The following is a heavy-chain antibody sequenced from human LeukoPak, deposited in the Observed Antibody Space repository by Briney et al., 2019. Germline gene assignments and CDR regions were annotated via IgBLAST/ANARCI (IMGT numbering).Heavy chain of an antibody. Sequence: ASVKVSCKASGYTFTGYYMHWVRQAPGQGLEWMGWINPNSGGTNYAQKFQGRVTMTRDTSISTAYMELSRLRSDDTAVYHCARDYGSSSWYSWFDPWGQGTLVTVSS. CDR3: ARDYGSSSWYSWFDP. CDR1: GYTFTGYY. J-gene: IGHJ5*02. D-gene: IGHD6-13*01. V-gene: IGHV1-2*02. CDR2: INPNSGGT.